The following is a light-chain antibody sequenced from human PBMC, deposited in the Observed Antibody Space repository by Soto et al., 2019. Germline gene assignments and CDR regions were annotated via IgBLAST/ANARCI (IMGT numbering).Light chain of an antibody. CDR1: STDVGGYNY. V-gene: IGLV2-8*01. J-gene: IGLJ1*01. CDR2: EVS. CDR3: SSYAGSNNRGV. Sequence: QSVLTQPPAASGSPGQSVTISCTGTSTDVGGYNYISWYQHHPGKGPKLIIYEVSERPSEVPDRFSGSKSGNTASLTVSGLQAEDEADYYCSSYAGSNNRGVFGSGTKVTVL.